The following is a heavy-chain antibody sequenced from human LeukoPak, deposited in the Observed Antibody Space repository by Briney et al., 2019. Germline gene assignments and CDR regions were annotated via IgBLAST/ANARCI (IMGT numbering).Heavy chain of an antibody. CDR3: AKGSRYCSGGSCLS. CDR2: ISGSGGST. CDR1: GFTFSSYA. Sequence: GGSLRLSCAASGFTFSSYAMSWVRQAPGKGLEWVSAISGSGGSTYYADSVKGRFTISRDNSKNTLYLRMNSLRAEDTAVYYCAKGSRYCSGGSCLSWGQGTLVTVSS. D-gene: IGHD2-15*01. V-gene: IGHV3-23*01. J-gene: IGHJ5*02.